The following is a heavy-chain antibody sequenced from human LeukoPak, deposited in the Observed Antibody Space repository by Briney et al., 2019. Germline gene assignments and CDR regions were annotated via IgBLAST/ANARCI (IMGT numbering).Heavy chain of an antibody. CDR3: ARDPVDDSSGYSGLDY. CDR2: IWYDGSNK. CDR1: GFTFSSYG. D-gene: IGHD3-22*01. Sequence: GGSLRLSCAASGFTFSSYGMHWVRQAPGKGLEWVAVIWYDGSNKYYADSVKGRFTISRDNSKNTLYLQMNSLRAEDTAVYYCARDPVDDSSGYSGLDYWGQGTLVTVSS. V-gene: IGHV3-33*01. J-gene: IGHJ4*02.